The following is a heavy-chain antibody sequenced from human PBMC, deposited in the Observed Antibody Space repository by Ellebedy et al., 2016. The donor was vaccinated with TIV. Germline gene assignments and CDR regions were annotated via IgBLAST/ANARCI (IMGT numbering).Heavy chain of an antibody. CDR3: AREAQIYENSVMISRSFDY. V-gene: IGHV1-2*02. J-gene: IGHJ4*02. CDR1: GYTFTDYY. Sequence: AASVKVSCKASGYTFTDYYLHWVRQAPGQGLEWMGWINPHSGGTNYVQKFQGRVTMTSDPSISTAYMELTRLRSDDSAVYYSAREAQIYENSVMISRSFDYWGQGTLVTVSS. CDR2: INPHSGGT. D-gene: IGHD3-22*01.